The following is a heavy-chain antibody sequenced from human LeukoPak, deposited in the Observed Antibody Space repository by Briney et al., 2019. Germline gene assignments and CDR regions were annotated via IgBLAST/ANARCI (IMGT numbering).Heavy chain of an antibody. V-gene: IGHV3-73*01. J-gene: IGHJ4*02. CDR3: TSGSGWYSPDY. CDR1: GFTFSGSV. D-gene: IGHD6-19*01. CDR2: ITSKPNSYAT. Sequence: PGGSLRLSCAASGFTFSGSVMHWVRQASGKGLKWVGRITSKPNSYATVYAASVKGRFTISSDESKNTAYLQMNSLKTEDTAVYYCTSGSGWYSPDYWGQGTLVTVSS.